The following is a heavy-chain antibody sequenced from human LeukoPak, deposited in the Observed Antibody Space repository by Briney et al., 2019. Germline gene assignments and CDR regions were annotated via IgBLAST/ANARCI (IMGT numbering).Heavy chain of an antibody. J-gene: IGHJ3*02. CDR1: GFTFSSYS. Sequence: GGSLRLSCAASGFTFSSYSMNWVRQAPGKGLEWVSLIYSGGTTYYADSVKGRFTISRDNSKNTVHLQMNNLRAEDTAMYFCARRLYIVRGAFDIWGQGTMVTVSS. CDR3: ARRLYIVRGAFDI. D-gene: IGHD2/OR15-2a*01. CDR2: IYSGGTT. V-gene: IGHV3-53*01.